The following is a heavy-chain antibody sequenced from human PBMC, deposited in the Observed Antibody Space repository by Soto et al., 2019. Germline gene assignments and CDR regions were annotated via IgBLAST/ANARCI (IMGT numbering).Heavy chain of an antibody. D-gene: IGHD2-2*01. CDR1: GGSISSGDYY. J-gene: IGHJ5*02. CDR3: ARVLVPAAIWFDP. Sequence: SETLSLTCTVSGGSISSGDYYWSWIRQPPGKGLEWIGYIYYSGSTYYNPSLKSRVTISVDTSKNQFSLKLSSVTAADTAVYYCARVLVPAAIWFDPWGQGTLVTVSS. CDR2: IYYSGST. V-gene: IGHV4-30-4*01.